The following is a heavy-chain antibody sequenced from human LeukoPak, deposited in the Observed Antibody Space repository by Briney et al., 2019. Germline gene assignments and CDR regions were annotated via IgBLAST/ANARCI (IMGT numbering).Heavy chain of an antibody. J-gene: IGHJ5*02. Sequence: PGGSLRLSCAASGFTFSSYRMHWVRQAPGKGLVWVSHINSDGSTTGYADSVKGRLTISRDNAKNTLYLQMNSLRAEDTAVYYCANSNCFDPWGQGTLVTVSS. V-gene: IGHV3-74*01. CDR1: GFTFSSYR. CDR3: ANSNCFDP. CDR2: INSDGSTT.